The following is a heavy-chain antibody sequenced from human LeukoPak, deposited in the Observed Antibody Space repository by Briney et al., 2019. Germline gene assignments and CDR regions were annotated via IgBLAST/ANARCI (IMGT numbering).Heavy chain of an antibody. CDR2: ISSSSSYI. Sequence: GGSLRLSCAASGFTFSNYNMNWVRRAPGKGLEWVSSISSSSSYIYYADSVKGRFTISRDNANNSLYLQMSSLRAEDTTVYYCARGDSGGMDYWGQGTLVTVSS. V-gene: IGHV3-21*01. J-gene: IGHJ4*02. CDR1: GFTFSNYN. D-gene: IGHD3-16*01. CDR3: ARGDSGGMDY.